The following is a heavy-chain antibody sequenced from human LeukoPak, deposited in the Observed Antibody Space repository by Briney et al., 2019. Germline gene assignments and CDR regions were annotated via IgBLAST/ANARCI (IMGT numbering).Heavy chain of an antibody. D-gene: IGHD3-22*01. CDR2: IYYSGST. J-gene: IGHJ6*02. CDR3: ARDWGSYDSSGYKSNYYYGMDV. V-gene: IGHV4-39*07. Sequence: SETLSLTCTVSGGSISSSSYYWGWIRQPPGKGLEWIGSIYYSGSTYYNPSLKSRVTISVDTSKNQFSLKLSSVTAADTAVYYCARDWGSYDSSGYKSNYYYGMDVWGQGTTVTVSS. CDR1: GGSISSSSYY.